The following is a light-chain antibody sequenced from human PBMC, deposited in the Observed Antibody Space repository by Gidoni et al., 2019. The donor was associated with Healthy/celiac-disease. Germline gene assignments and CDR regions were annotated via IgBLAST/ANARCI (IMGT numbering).Light chain of an antibody. CDR1: QSVSSY. V-gene: IGKV3-11*01. CDR3: QQRSNWPRGFT. J-gene: IGKJ3*01. CDR2: DAS. Sequence: ALTQPSATLSLSPGERATLSCRASQSVSSYLAWYQQKPGQAPRLLIYDASNRATGIPARFSGSGSGTDFTLTISSLEPEDFAVYYCQQRSNWPRGFTFGPGTKVDIK.